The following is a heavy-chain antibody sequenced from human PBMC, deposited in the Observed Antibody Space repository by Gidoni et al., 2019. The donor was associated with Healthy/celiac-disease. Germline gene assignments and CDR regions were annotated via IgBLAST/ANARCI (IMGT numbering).Heavy chain of an antibody. CDR1: GFTFSSYS. Sequence: EVQLLESGGGLVQPGGSLRLSCAASGFTFSSYSMSWVRQAPGKGLEGVSAISGSGGSTYYADSVKGRFTISRDNSKNTLYLQMNSLRAEDTAVYYCAKYWKYSSSWYYFDYWAREPWSPSPQ. D-gene: IGHD6-13*01. CDR2: ISGSGGST. J-gene: IGHJ4*02. CDR3: AKYWKYSSSWYYFDY. V-gene: IGHV3-23*01.